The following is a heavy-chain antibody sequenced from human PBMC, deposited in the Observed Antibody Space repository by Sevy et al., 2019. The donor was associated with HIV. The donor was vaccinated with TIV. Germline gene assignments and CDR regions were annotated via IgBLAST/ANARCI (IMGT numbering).Heavy chain of an antibody. D-gene: IGHD2-21*02. V-gene: IGHV3-23*01. CDR3: VKGRGPNCSGGCYPRVLDY. CDR2: ISDSGGST. J-gene: IGHJ4*02. CDR1: GFTFSSNA. Sequence: GGSLRLSCAASGFTFSSNAMSWVRQAPGKGLEWVSIISDSGGSTIYAGSVKGRFTISRDNSKNTVYLQMNNLGVEDTAVYYCVKGRGPNCSGGCYPRVLDYWGQGTLVTVSS.